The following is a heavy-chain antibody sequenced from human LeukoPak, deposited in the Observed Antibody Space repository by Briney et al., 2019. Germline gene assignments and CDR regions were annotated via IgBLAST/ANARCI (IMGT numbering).Heavy chain of an antibody. V-gene: IGHV4-59*08. CDR3: ARRIYDSSGYPLFDY. CDR1: GGSISSYY. CDR2: IYDSGST. D-gene: IGHD3-22*01. J-gene: IGHJ4*02. Sequence: SETLSLTCTVSGGSISSYYWSWIRQPPGKGLEWIGYIYDSGSTNYNPSLKSRATISVDTSKNQFSLKLSSVTAADTAVYYCARRIYDSSGYPLFDYWGQGTLVTVSS.